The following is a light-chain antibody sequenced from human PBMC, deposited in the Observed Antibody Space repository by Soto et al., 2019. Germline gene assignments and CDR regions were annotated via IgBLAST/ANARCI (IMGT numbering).Light chain of an antibody. CDR2: EVS. CDR3: SSYAGSNSP. J-gene: IGLJ1*01. V-gene: IGLV2-8*01. Sequence: QSVLTQPPSASGSPGQSVTISCTGTNSDVGGYNYVSWYQQHPGKAPKLMIYEVSKRPSGVPDRFSGSKSGNTASLTVSGLQAEDEADYYCSSYAGSNSPFGTGTKVTVL. CDR1: NSDVGGYNY.